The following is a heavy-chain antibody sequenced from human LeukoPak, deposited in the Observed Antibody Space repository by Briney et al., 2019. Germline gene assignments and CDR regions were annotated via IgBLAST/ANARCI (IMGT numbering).Heavy chain of an antibody. CDR1: GGSISSSSYY. J-gene: IGHJ5*02. D-gene: IGHD3-3*01. V-gene: IGHV4-39*01. CDR3: ARHDETIEYYDFWSGYYTGWFDP. Sequence: PSETLSLTCTVSGGSISSSSYYWGWIRQPPGKGLEWIGSIYYSGSTYYNPSLKSRVTISVDTSKNQFSLKLSSVTAADTAVYYCARHDETIEYYDFWSGYYTGWFDPWGQGTLVTVSS. CDR2: IYYSGST.